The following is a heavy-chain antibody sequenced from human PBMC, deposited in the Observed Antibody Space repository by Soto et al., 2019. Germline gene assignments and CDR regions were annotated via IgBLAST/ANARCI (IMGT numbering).Heavy chain of an antibody. CDR2: IYPGDSDT. D-gene: IGHD6-13*01. Sequence: GESLKISCKASGYSFTNYWIGWVRQMPGKGLEWMGTIYPGDSDTRYSPSFQGQVTISADKPITTADLQWSSLKASDTAMYYCARGTPAGTSAFDIWGQGTMVTVSS. V-gene: IGHV5-51*04. J-gene: IGHJ3*02. CDR3: ARGTPAGTSAFDI. CDR1: GYSFTNYW.